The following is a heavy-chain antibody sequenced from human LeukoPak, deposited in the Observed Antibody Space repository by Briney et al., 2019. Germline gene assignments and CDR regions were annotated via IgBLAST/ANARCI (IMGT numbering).Heavy chain of an antibody. CDR2: ISWNSGSI. D-gene: IGHD6-19*01. CDR1: GFTFDDYA. Sequence: GRSLRLSCAASGFTFDDYAMHWVRQAPGKGLEWVSGISWNSGSIGYADSVKGRFTISRDNAKNSLYLQMNSLRAEDTALYYCAKGDPIAVAGMFDYWGQGTLVTVPS. CDR3: AKGDPIAVAGMFDY. J-gene: IGHJ4*02. V-gene: IGHV3-9*01.